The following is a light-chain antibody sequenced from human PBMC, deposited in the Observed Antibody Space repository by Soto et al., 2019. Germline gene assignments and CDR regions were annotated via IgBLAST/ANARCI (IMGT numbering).Light chain of an antibody. CDR3: QQYVTSAIT. Sequence: EIVLTQSPGTLSLSPGERATLSCRASQSVSSSYLAWYQQKPGQAPRLLISGASSRATGIPDRFSGSGSGTDFTLTISRLEPEDFALYHCQQYVTSAITFGQGTRLEIK. J-gene: IGKJ5*01. CDR2: GAS. V-gene: IGKV3-20*01. CDR1: QSVSSSY.